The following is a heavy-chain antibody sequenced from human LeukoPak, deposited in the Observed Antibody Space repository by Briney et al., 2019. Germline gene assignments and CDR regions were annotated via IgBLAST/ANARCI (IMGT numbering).Heavy chain of an antibody. CDR3: ARDLTMVRGVMIDY. CDR1: GYSISSGYY. Sequence: SETLSLTCTVSGYSISSGYYWGWIRQPPGKGLEWIGSIYHSGSTYYNPSLKSRVTISVDTSKNQFSLKLSSVTAADTAVYYCARDLTMVRGVMIDYWGQGTLVTVSS. J-gene: IGHJ4*02. D-gene: IGHD3-10*01. V-gene: IGHV4-38-2*02. CDR2: IYHSGST.